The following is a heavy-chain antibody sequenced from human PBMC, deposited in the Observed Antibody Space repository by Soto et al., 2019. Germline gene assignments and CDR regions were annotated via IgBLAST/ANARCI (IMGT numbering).Heavy chain of an antibody. J-gene: IGHJ4*02. V-gene: IGHV4-59*01. CDR1: GGSISSYY. D-gene: IGHD3-10*01. CDR2: IYYSGST. CDR3: ARDTGFGELCFGY. Sequence: SETLSLTCTVSGGSISSYYWSWIRQPPGKGLEWIGYIYYSGSTNYNPSLKSRVTISVDTSKNQFSLKLSSVTAADTAVYYCARDTGFGELCFGYWGQGTLVTVSS.